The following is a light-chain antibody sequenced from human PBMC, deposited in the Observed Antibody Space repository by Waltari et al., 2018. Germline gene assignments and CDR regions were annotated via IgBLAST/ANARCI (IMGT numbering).Light chain of an antibody. CDR2: NNF. CDR1: GSNLGAGYD. V-gene: IGLV1-40*01. Sequence: QSVLTQPPSVSGAPGQRVTISCPGRGSNLGAGYDVPWYQHSPGTAPKVLIYNNFNRPLGVPDRFSGSKAGPSASLAIADLQSEDEGDYYCQSSDTGLSGGVFGGGTRLTVL. J-gene: IGLJ3*02. CDR3: QSSDTGLSGGV.